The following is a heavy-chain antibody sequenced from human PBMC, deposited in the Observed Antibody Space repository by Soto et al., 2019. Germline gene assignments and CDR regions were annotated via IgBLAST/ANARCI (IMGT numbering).Heavy chain of an antibody. CDR2: IWYDGSNK. Sequence: HPGGSLRLSCAAFGFTFSSHGMHWVRQAPGKGLEWVAVIWYDGSNKYYADSVKGRFTISRDNSKNTLYLQMNSLRAEDTAVYYCARDLGQVNWFDPWGQGTLVTVSS. J-gene: IGHJ5*02. V-gene: IGHV3-33*01. D-gene: IGHD3-16*01. CDR1: GFTFSSHG. CDR3: ARDLGQVNWFDP.